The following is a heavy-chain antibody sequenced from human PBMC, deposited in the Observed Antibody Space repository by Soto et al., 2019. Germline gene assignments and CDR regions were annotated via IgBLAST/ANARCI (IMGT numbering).Heavy chain of an antibody. Sequence: QVQLQESGPGLVKPSQTLSLTCSVSGAYISSGGYYWCWIRQLPGRGMEWIGYADYSGSTNYNPSVNSPITISVDTSKNEFALRLTSVTAADTAVYYCARRDSGYIHGPPHYYYGLDVWGQGTTVTVYS. CDR2: ADYSGST. J-gene: IGHJ6*02. D-gene: IGHD5-18*01. V-gene: IGHV4-31*01. CDR3: ARRDSGYIHGPPHYYYGLDV. CDR1: GAYISSGGYY.